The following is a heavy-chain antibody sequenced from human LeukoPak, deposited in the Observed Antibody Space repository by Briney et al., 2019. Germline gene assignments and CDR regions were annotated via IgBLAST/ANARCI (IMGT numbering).Heavy chain of an antibody. J-gene: IGHJ4*02. Sequence: PGGSLRLSCAASGFPFSSSAMSWVRQAPGKGLEWVSAISGSGASTYYADSVKGRFTISRDNSKNTLYLQMNSLRAEDTAVYYCAKFSPHGGATYWGQGTLVTVSS. CDR3: AKFSPHGGATY. V-gene: IGHV3-23*01. CDR1: GFPFSSSA. CDR2: ISGSGAST. D-gene: IGHD3-10*01.